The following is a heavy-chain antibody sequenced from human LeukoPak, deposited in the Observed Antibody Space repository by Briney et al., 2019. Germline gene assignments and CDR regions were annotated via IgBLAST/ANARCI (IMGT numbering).Heavy chain of an antibody. CDR3: ARVVVVAAWSLFDAFDI. D-gene: IGHD2-15*01. CDR2: ISSSSSYI. Sequence: GGSLRLSCAASGFTFSSYSMNWVRQAPGEGLEWVSSISSSSSYIYYADSVKGRFTISRDNSKNTLYLQMNSLRAEDTAVYYCARVVVVAAWSLFDAFDIWGQGTMVTVSS. J-gene: IGHJ3*02. CDR1: GFTFSSYS. V-gene: IGHV3-21*01.